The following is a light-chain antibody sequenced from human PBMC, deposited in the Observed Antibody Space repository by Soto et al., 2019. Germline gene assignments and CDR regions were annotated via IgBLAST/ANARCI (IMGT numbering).Light chain of an antibody. V-gene: IGLV2-14*03. J-gene: IGLJ1*01. CDR2: DVS. Sequence: QSVLTQPASVSGSPGQSITISCTGTSSDVGHYNYVSWYQQHPGNAPKLMIYDVSIRASGVSDRFSGSKSGNTASLTISGLQAEDEADYYCCSYTTTTSRVFGTGTKLTGL. CDR3: CSYTTTTSRV. CDR1: SSDVGHYNY.